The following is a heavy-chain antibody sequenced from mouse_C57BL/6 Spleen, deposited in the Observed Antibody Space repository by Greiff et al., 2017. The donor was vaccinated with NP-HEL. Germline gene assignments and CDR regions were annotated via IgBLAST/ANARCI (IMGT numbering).Heavy chain of an antibody. CDR3: ARWGDGNYAWFAY. V-gene: IGHV1-81*01. CDR2: IYPRSGNT. J-gene: IGHJ3*01. D-gene: IGHD2-1*01. CDR1: GYTFTSYG. Sequence: VQLQESGAELARPGASVKLSCKASGYTFTSYGISWVKQRTGQGLEWIGEIYPRSGNTYYNEKFKGKATLTADQSSSTAYMELRSLTSEDSAVYFCARWGDGNYAWFAYWGQGTLVTVSA.